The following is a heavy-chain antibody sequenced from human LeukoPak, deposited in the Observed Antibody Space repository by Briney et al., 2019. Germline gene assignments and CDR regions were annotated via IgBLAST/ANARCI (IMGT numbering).Heavy chain of an antibody. CDR1: GFTFSSYA. CDR2: ISGSGGYT. Sequence: GGSLRLSCAASGFTFSSYAMTWVRRAPGKGLEWVSSISGSGGYTSYADSVRRRFTISRDNYKNTVYLQMNSLRAEDTAVFYCAKNVGGVPINQNHLLDYWGQGTLVTVSS. CDR3: AKNVGGVPINQNHLLDY. V-gene: IGHV3-23*01. J-gene: IGHJ4*02. D-gene: IGHD3-3*01.